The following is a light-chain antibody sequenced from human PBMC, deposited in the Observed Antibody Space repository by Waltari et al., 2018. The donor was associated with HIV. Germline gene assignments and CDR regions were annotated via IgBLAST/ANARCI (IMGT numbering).Light chain of an antibody. V-gene: IGKV3-15*01. J-gene: IGKJ1*01. CDR1: QSVRSN. CDR2: GTS. CDR3: QQYYNSPT. Sequence: IVMAQSPVSPSVSPGERATLSCWASQSVRSNLAWYQQKPGQAPRLLIYGTSARATGVPARFSGSGSGTYFTLTINSLQSDDFAVYYCQQYYNSPTFGQGTKVE.